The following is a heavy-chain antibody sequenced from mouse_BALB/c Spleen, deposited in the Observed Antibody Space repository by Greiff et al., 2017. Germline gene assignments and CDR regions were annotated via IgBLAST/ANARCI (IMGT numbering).Heavy chain of an antibody. V-gene: IGHV1-7*01. CDR2: INPSTGYT. CDR1: GYTFTSYW. D-gene: IGHD2-4*01. CDR3: ARDDSSFAY. Sequence: QVQLQQSGAELAKPGASVKMSCKASGYTFTSYWMHWVKQRPGQGLEWIGYINPSTGYTEYNQKFKDKATLTADKSSSTAYMQLSSLTSEDSAVYYCARDDSSFAYWGQGTLVTVSA. J-gene: IGHJ3*01.